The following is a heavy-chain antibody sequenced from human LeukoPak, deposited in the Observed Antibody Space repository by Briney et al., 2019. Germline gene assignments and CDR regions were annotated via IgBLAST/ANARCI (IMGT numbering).Heavy chain of an antibody. CDR3: ARDGCGGSCFHYYYYYMDV. J-gene: IGHJ6*03. CDR2: IHTSGRT. CDR1: GASISSTSYC. D-gene: IGHD2-15*01. Sequence: SETLSLTCTVSGASISSTSYCWGWIRQPAGKGLEWIGHIHTSGRTNYNPSLKSRGTISVDTSKNQFSLELSSVTAADTAVYYCARDGCGGSCFHYYYYYMDVWGKGTTVTISS. V-gene: IGHV4-61*09.